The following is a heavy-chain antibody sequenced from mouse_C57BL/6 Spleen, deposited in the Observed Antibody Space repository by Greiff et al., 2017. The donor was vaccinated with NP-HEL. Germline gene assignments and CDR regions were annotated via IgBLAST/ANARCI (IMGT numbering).Heavy chain of an antibody. J-gene: IGHJ3*01. CDR2: IYPGDGDT. D-gene: IGHD2-4*01. Sequence: QVQLQQSGAELVKPGASVKISCKASGYAFSSYWMNWVKQRPGKGLEWIGQIYPGDGDTNYNGKFKGKATLTADKSSSTAYMQLSSLTSEDSAVYFCARRELYYDDEGWFAYWGQGTLVTVSA. CDR3: ARRELYYDDEGWFAY. CDR1: GYAFSSYW. V-gene: IGHV1-80*01.